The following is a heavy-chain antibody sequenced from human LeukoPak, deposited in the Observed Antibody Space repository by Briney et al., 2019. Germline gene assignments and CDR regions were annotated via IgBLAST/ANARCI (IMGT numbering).Heavy chain of an antibody. D-gene: IGHD2-15*01. Sequence: KPSETLSLTCTVSGGSISSSSYYWGWIRQPPGKGLEWIGEIYHSGSTNYNPSLKSRVTISVDKSKNQFSLKLSSVTAADTAVYYCARAPRGYCSGGSCYFDYWGQGTLVTVSS. J-gene: IGHJ4*02. CDR1: GGSISSSSYY. CDR3: ARAPRGYCSGGSCYFDY. V-gene: IGHV4-39*07. CDR2: IYHSGST.